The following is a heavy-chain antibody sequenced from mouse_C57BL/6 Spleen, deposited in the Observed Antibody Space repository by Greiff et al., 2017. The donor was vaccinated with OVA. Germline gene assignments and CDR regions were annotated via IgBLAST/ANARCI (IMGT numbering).Heavy chain of an antibody. CDR2: INPNYGTT. Sequence: EVQLQQSGPELVKPGASVKISCKASGYSFTDYNMNWVKQSNGKSLEWIGVINPNYGTTSYNQKFKGKATLTVDPSSSTAYMQLNSLTSEDSAVYYCARYGSPITTVVAPAMDYWGQGTSVTVSS. J-gene: IGHJ4*01. D-gene: IGHD1-1*01. CDR1: GYSFTDYN. CDR3: ARYGSPITTVVAPAMDY. V-gene: IGHV1-39*01.